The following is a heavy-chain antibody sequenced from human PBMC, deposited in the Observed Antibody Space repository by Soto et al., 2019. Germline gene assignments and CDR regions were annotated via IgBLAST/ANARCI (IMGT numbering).Heavy chain of an antibody. CDR2: ISYDGSNK. J-gene: IGHJ6*02. Sequence: GGSLRLSCAASGFTFSSYGMHWVRQAPGKGLEWVAVISYDGSNKYYADSVEGRFTISRDNSKNTLYLQMNSLRAEDTAVYYCAKDSGSGSYSRYYYGMDVWGQGTTVTVSS. CDR1: GFTFSSYG. CDR3: AKDSGSGSYSRYYYGMDV. D-gene: IGHD3-10*01. V-gene: IGHV3-30*18.